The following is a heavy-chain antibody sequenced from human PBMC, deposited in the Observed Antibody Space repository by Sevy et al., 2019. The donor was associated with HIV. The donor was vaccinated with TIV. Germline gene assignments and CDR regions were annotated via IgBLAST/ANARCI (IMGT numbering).Heavy chain of an antibody. CDR3: ARDEPVAGSYGMDV. D-gene: IGHD6-19*01. Sequence: GGSLRLSCAASGFTFSSYGMHWVRQAPGKGLEWVAVIWYDGSNKYYADSVKGRFTISRDNSKNTLYLQMNSLRAEDTAVYYCARDEPVAGSYGMDVWGQGTTVTVSS. CDR1: GFTFSSYG. V-gene: IGHV3-33*01. CDR2: IWYDGSNK. J-gene: IGHJ6*02.